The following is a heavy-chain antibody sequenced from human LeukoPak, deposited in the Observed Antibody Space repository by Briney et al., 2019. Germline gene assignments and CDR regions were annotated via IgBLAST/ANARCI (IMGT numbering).Heavy chain of an antibody. CDR1: GFTFDDYA. V-gene: IGHV3-9*01. D-gene: IGHD1-1*01. CDR2: ISWNSGSI. Sequence: GRSLRLSCAASGFTFDDYAMHWVRQAPGKGLEWVSGISWNSGSIGYADSVKGRFTISRDNAKNSLYLQMNSLRAEDTALYYCAKAHDGLFRGACFDYWGQGTLVTVSS. J-gene: IGHJ4*02. CDR3: AKAHDGLFRGACFDY.